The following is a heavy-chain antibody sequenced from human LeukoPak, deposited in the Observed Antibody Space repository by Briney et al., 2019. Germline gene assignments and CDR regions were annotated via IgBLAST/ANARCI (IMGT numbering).Heavy chain of an antibody. J-gene: IGHJ4*02. Sequence: PGGSLRLSCAASGFTFSSYAMHWVRQAPGKGLEWVAAISYDGSNKYYADSVKGRFTISRDNSKNTLYLQMNSLRAEDTAVYYCARVAVGIAAAGHFDYWGQGTLVTVSS. CDR3: ARVAVGIAAAGHFDY. CDR2: ISYDGSNK. V-gene: IGHV3-30*04. CDR1: GFTFSSYA. D-gene: IGHD6-13*01.